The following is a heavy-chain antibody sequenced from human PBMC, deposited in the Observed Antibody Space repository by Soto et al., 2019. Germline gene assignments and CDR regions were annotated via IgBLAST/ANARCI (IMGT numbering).Heavy chain of an antibody. V-gene: IGHV4-31*03. CDR3: ARSPEATVTAFDY. Sequence: SETLSLTCTVSGDSISSGGYYWSWIRQHPGKGLEWFGYIYYSGSTYYNPSLRSRVSISVDTSKNQFSLKLSSVTAADTAVYYCARSPEATVTAFDYWGQGTLVTVSS. J-gene: IGHJ4*02. D-gene: IGHD4-17*01. CDR1: GDSISSGGYY. CDR2: IYYSGST.